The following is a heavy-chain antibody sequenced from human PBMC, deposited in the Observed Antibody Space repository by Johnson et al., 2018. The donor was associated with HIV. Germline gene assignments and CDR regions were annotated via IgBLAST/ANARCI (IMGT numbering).Heavy chain of an antibody. CDR2: INWNGGST. V-gene: IGHV3-20*04. CDR3: ARGASGSSGWENAFDI. J-gene: IGHJ3*02. Sequence: VQLVESGGGVVRPGGSLRLSCAASGFTFDDYDMSWVRQAPGKGLEWVSGINWNGGSTGYADSLKGRFTISRDNAKNSLYLQMNSLRAEDTALYYCARGASGSSGWENAFDIWGQGTMVTVCS. D-gene: IGHD6-19*01. CDR1: GFTFDDYD.